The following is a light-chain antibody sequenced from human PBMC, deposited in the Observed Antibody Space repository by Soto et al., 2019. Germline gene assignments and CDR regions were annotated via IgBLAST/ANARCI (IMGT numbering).Light chain of an antibody. CDR1: SSDVGSYNL. Sequence: QSVLTQPASVSGSPGQSITISCTGTSSDVGSYNLVSWHQHHPGKAPKLMIYEGSKRPSGVSNRFSGAKSGNTASLTIAGLQAEDEADYFCCSYAGSNTFVFGTGTKVTVL. CDR2: EGS. CDR3: CSYAGSNTFV. J-gene: IGLJ1*01. V-gene: IGLV2-23*01.